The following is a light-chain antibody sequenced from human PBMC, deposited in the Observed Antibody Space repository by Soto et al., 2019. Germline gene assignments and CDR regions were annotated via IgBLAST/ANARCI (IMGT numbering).Light chain of an antibody. CDR1: SSNIGAGYD. J-gene: IGLJ2*01. CDR2: GNS. V-gene: IGLV1-40*01. CDR3: QSYDSSLRQVV. Sequence: QSVLTQPPSVSGAPGQRVTISCTGSSSNIGAGYDVHWYQQLPGTAPKLLIYGNSNRPSGVPDRFSGSKSGTSASLAITGLQAEDEADYSCQSYDSSLRQVVFGGWTKLTVL.